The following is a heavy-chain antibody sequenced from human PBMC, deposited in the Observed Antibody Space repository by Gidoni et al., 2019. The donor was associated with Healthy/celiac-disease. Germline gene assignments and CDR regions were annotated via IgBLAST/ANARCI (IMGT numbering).Heavy chain of an antibody. CDR3: ARLERSARASSSAKHYYYYGMDV. D-gene: IGHD2-2*01. J-gene: IGHJ6*02. CDR2: IYYSGGT. Sequence: QLQLQESGPGLVKPSETLSLTCTVSGGSISSSSYYWGWIRQPPGKGLEWIGSIYYSGGTSYNPSLKSRVTISVDTSKNQFSLKLSSVTAADTAVYYCARLERSARASSSAKHYYYYGMDVWGQGTTVTVSS. V-gene: IGHV4-39*01. CDR1: GGSISSSSYY.